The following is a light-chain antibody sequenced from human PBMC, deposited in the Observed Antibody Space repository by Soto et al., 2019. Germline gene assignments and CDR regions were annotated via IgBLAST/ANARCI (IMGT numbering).Light chain of an antibody. Sequence: EIVLTQSPDTLSLSPGKRATLSCRASQSVSSYLAWYQQKPGQAPRLLIYDASTRATGIPARFSGSGSGTDFTLTITGLEPEDFAINYCQQRSDWPSTFGGGTKVEIK. CDR1: QSVSSY. J-gene: IGKJ4*01. CDR2: DAS. V-gene: IGKV3-11*01. CDR3: QQRSDWPST.